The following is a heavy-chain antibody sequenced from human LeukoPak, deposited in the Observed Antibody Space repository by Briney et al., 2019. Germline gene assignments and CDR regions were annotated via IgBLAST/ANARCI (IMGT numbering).Heavy chain of an antibody. J-gene: IGHJ4*02. Sequence: GGSLRLSYAASGFTFSTSAMTWVRQAPGKGLEWVSGISGSGVTDYADSVKGRFTISRDNSKNTLYLQMNSLRAEDTAVYYCAKDLNWGGRWGQGTLVTVSS. CDR1: GFTFSTSA. V-gene: IGHV3-23*01. CDR3: AKDLNWGGR. CDR2: ISGSGVT. D-gene: IGHD7-27*01.